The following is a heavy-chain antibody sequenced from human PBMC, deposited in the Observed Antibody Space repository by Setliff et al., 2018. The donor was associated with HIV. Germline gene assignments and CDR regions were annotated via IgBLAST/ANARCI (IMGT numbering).Heavy chain of an antibody. CDR1: GLIFSNAY. J-gene: IGHJ4*02. CDR2: IANKNDGGTI. V-gene: IGHV3-15*04. CDR3: ATKKGAGATVFDN. Sequence: SLKISCKVSGLIFSNAYMNWVRQAPGKGLEWIGHIANKNDGGTIEYSGPVRSRFTISRDDSKDTLYLQMNRLRMEDTAIYYCATKKGAGATVFDNWGQGTLVTVSS. D-gene: IGHD4-4*01.